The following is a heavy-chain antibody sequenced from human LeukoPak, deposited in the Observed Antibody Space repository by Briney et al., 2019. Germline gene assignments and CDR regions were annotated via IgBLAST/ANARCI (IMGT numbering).Heavy chain of an antibody. V-gene: IGHV4-4*01. CDR2: IFHTGTT. CDR1: GGSISSSNW. J-gene: IGHJ6*03. CDR3: ARLTPTTLSLYYYYMDV. Sequence: SGTLSLTCAVSGGSISSSNWWSWVRQPPGKGLEWIGRIFHTGTTDYKTSLKGRVTISVDKSKNQFSLKLTSVTAADTAVYCCARLTPTTLSLYYYYMDVWGKGTTVTVSS. D-gene: IGHD2/OR15-2a*01.